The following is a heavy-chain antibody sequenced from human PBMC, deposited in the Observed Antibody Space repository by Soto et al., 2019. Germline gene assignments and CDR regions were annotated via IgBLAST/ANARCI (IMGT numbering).Heavy chain of an antibody. J-gene: IGHJ4*02. D-gene: IGHD3-9*01. Sequence: EVQLLESGGGWIQPWGSLGLSCAAFGFTFGAYALSGVPQSRGKGLDWVATVTGSATSIYYTDSGKGRFAVSSDNSRDTLYLQMNRLTAEDTAVYYCAKGGATYGLLTHDYWGQGTLVTVSS. CDR2: VTGSATSI. V-gene: IGHV3-23*01. CDR3: AKGGATYGLLTHDY. CDR1: GFTFGAYA.